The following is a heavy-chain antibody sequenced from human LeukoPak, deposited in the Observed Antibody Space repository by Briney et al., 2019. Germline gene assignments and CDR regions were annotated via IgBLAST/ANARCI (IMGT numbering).Heavy chain of an antibody. CDR2: VFNGGST. Sequence: GGSLRLSCAASGFSVSDNYMNWVRQTPGMGLEWVGVVFNGGSTHYADSVRDRFTISRGYSKNTLYLQMNSLRAEDTAVYYCTGDVRCRGDCYSIFWGQGTLVTVSS. V-gene: IGHV3-66*01. CDR3: TGDVRCRGDCYSIF. CDR1: GFSVSDNY. J-gene: IGHJ4*02. D-gene: IGHD2-21*02.